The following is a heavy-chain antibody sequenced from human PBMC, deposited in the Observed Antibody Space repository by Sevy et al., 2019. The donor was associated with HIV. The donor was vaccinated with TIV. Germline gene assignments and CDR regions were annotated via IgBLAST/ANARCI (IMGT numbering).Heavy chain of an antibody. Sequence: GGSLRLSCAASGFAFSNYYAMHWVRQAPGKGLEWVALISYDGSDKYYADSVKGRFTISRDNFNNTLYLQMNSLTTEDTAVYYCARPRANYVDHYFFYAMDVWGQGTTVTVSS. J-gene: IGHJ6*02. D-gene: IGHD4-17*01. CDR1: GFAFSNYYA. V-gene: IGHV3-30-3*01. CDR3: ARPRANYVDHYFFYAMDV. CDR2: ISYDGSDK.